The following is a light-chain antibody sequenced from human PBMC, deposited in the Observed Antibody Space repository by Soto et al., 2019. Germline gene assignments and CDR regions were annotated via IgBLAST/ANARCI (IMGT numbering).Light chain of an antibody. CDR2: EAS. CDR3: QQYNDYPWT. Sequence: DIQMTQSPSTLSASVGDRVTITCRASQSISSWLAWYQQKPGKAPKLLNYEASTLESGVPSNFSSSGSATVFTLTISSQQPEDVATYYCQQYNDYPWTFGQGTKVDIK. J-gene: IGKJ1*01. V-gene: IGKV1-5*03. CDR1: QSISSW.